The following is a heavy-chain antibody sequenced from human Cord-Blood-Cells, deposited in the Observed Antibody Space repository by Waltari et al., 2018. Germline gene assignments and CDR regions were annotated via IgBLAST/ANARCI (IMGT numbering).Heavy chain of an antibody. CDR3: ARTNNWNYVDY. CDR1: GGSISSHY. Sequence: QVQLQESGPGLVKPSETLSLTCPVPGGSISSHYWNWIRQPPGKGLEWIGYIYYSGSTNYNPSLKSRVTISVDTSKNQFSLKLSSVTAADTAVYYCARTNNWNYVDYWGQGTLVTVSS. D-gene: IGHD1-20*01. J-gene: IGHJ4*02. CDR2: IYYSGST. V-gene: IGHV4-59*11.